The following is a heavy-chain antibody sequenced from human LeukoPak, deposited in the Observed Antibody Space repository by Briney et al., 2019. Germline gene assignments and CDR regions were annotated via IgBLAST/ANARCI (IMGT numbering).Heavy chain of an antibody. CDR2: ISGSGGST. Sequence: GGSLRLSCAASGFTFSSYAMSWVRQAPGKGLEWVSAISGSGGSTYYADSVKGRFTISRDNSKNTLYLQMNSLRAEDTAVCYCARGNNWNTDLDYWGQGTLVTVSS. D-gene: IGHD1/OR15-1a*01. CDR1: GFTFSSYA. J-gene: IGHJ4*02. V-gene: IGHV3-23*01. CDR3: ARGNNWNTDLDY.